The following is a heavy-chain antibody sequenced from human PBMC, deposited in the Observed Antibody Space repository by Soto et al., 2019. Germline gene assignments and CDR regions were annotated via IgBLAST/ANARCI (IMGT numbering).Heavy chain of an antibody. CDR2: ISAHNGNT. V-gene: IGHV1-18*01. Sequence: QVHLVQSGAEVKKPGASVKVSCKGSGYAFTTYGITWVRQAPGQVLEWMGWISAHNGNTNYAQKLQGRVTVTRDTSTSTAYMELRNLRYDDTDVYYCARGRYGDYWGQGSLVTVSS. CDR3: ARGRYGDY. CDR1: GYAFTTYG. J-gene: IGHJ4*02. D-gene: IGHD1-1*01.